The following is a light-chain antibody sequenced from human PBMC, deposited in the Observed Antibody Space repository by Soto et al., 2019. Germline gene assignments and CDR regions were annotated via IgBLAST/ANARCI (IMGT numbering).Light chain of an antibody. CDR3: QQYGSSPYT. V-gene: IGKV3-20*01. CDR2: GAS. CDR1: QRVTSSH. Sequence: EIVLTQSPGTLSLSPGEIATLSCRASQRVTSSHLAWYQQKPGQAPRLLIYGASSRATGIPYRFSGSESGTDFTLTISRLEPEDFAVYYCQQYGSSPYTFGQGTKLEIK. J-gene: IGKJ2*01.